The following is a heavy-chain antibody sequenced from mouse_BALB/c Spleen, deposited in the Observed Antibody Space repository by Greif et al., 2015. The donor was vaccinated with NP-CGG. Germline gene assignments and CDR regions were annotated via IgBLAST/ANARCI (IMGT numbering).Heavy chain of an antibody. D-gene: IGHD1-1*02. CDR1: GFTFSSFG. CDR2: ISSGSSTI. J-gene: IGHJ1*01. CDR3: ARSVGSGYFDV. V-gene: IGHV5-17*02. Sequence: EVHLVESGGGLVQPGGSRKLSCAASGFTFSSFGMHWVRQAPEKGLEWVAYISSGSSTIYYADTVKGRFTISRDNPKNTLFLQMTSLRSEDTAMYYCARSVGSGYFDVRGAGTTVTVSS.